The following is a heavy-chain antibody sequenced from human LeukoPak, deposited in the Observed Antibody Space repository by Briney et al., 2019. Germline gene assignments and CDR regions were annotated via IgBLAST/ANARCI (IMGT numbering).Heavy chain of an antibody. J-gene: IGHJ3*02. Sequence: GGSLTLSCVASEFTFSSYGMNWLGQAPGKGLEGVSYISSSGSTIYYAETVKGRFTASRDNAKTSLYLQMHSLRAEDTAVYSCEKDPPSGYGWVIWGQGTMDTVSS. D-gene: IGHD5-12*01. CDR1: EFTFSSYG. CDR3: EKDPPSGYGWVI. CDR2: ISSSGSTI. V-gene: IGHV3-48*03.